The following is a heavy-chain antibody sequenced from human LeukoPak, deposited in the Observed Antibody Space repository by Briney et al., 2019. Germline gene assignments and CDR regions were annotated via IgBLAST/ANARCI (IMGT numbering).Heavy chain of an antibody. CDR3: ARSISLTLTYCGGDCYQDAFDI. CDR2: ISAYNGNT. Sequence: GASVKVSCKASGYTFTSYGISWVRQAPGQGLEWMGWISAYNGNTNYAQKLQGRVTMTTDTSTSTAYMELSSLRSEDTAVYYCARSISLTLTYCGGDCYQDAFDIWGQGTMVTVSS. D-gene: IGHD2-21*02. CDR1: GYTFTSYG. V-gene: IGHV1-18*01. J-gene: IGHJ3*02.